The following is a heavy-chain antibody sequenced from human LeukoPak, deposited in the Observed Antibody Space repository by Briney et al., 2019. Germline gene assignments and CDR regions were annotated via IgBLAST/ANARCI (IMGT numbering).Heavy chain of an antibody. V-gene: IGHV1-69*13. CDR2: IIPIFGTA. J-gene: IGHJ4*02. Sequence: ASVKVSCKASGGTFSIYALSWVRQAPGQGLEWMGGIIPIFGTANYAQKFQGRVTITADESTSTAYMELSSLRSEDTAVYYCVRSRGTVTTGQGDYWGQGTLVTVSS. CDR3: VRSRGTVTTGQGDY. CDR1: GGTFSIYA. D-gene: IGHD4-17*01.